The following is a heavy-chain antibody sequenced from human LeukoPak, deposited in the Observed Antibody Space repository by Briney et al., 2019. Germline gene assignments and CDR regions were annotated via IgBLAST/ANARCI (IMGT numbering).Heavy chain of an antibody. CDR2: LHSGGST. CDR3: ARDGHGVPLDY. CDR1: GFIVSNNY. J-gene: IGHJ4*02. V-gene: IGHV3-53*05. D-gene: IGHD4-17*01. Sequence: GGSLRLSCAASGFIVSNNYMSWVRQAPGKGLEWVSVLHSGGSTYYADSVKGRFTISRDNSKNTVYLQMNSLRAEDTALYYCARDGHGVPLDYWGQGTLVTVSP.